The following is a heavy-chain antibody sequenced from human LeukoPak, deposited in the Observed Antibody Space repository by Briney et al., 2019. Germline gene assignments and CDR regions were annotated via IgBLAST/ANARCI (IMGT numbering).Heavy chain of an antibody. CDR3: ARINAQSHNFWSGYPHGWFDP. Sequence: SGGSLRLSCAASGFTFSGYWMTWVRQAPGKGLEWVANIKHDGGERYYVDSVKGRFTISRDNAKNSLYLQMNSVRAEDTAVYYCARINAQSHNFWSGYPHGWFDPWGQGTLVTASS. J-gene: IGHJ5*02. CDR1: GFTFSGYW. D-gene: IGHD3-3*01. CDR2: IKHDGGER. V-gene: IGHV3-7*01.